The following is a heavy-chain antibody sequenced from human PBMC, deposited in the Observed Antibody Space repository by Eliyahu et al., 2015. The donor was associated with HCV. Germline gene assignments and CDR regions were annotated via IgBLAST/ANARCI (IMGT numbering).Heavy chain of an antibody. V-gene: IGHV3-48*01. J-gene: IGHJ4*02. CDR2: ISYSSSTI. CDR3: ARATDLGGLGFDY. Sequence: EVQLVEFGGVLVQPGGSLRLSCAASGFSFSGYSMNWVRQAPGKGLEWVSHISYSSSTIYYADSVKGRFTVSRDNAKNSLYLQMSSLRVEDTAVYYCARATDLGGLGFDYWGQGTLVTVSS. D-gene: IGHD4-23*01. CDR1: GFSFSGYS.